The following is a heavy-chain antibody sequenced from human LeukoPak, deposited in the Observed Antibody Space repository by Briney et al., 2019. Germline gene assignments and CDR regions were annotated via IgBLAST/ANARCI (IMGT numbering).Heavy chain of an antibody. CDR3: ARDSSGWYASDY. J-gene: IGHJ4*02. Sequence: GGSLRLSCAASGFTFSSYSMNWVRQAPGKGLEWVSSISSSSSYIYYADSVKGRFTISRDNAKNSLYLQMNSLRAEDTAVYYCARDSSGWYASDYWGRGTLVTVSS. CDR1: GFTFSSYS. D-gene: IGHD6-19*01. V-gene: IGHV3-21*01. CDR2: ISSSSSYI.